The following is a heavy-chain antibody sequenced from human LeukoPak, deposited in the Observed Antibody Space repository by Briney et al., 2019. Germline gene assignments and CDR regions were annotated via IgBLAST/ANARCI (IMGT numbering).Heavy chain of an antibody. J-gene: IGHJ4*02. CDR1: GGSFSGYY. V-gene: IGHV4-34*01. CDR2: INHSGST. CDR3: ARLTGYSNYGRFDY. Sequence: SETLSLTCAVYGGSFSGYYWSWIRQPPGKGLEWIGEINHSGSTNYNPSLNSRVTISVDTSKNQFSLKLSSVTAADTAVYYCARLTGYSNYGRFDYWGQGTLVTVSS. D-gene: IGHD4-11*01.